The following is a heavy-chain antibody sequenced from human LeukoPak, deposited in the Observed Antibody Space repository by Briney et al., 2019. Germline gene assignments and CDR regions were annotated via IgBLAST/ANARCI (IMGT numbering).Heavy chain of an antibody. CDR2: INHSGST. CDR3: ARGPLMVGKAYYYYYYMDV. V-gene: IGHV4-34*01. J-gene: IGHJ6*03. D-gene: IGHD2-8*01. CDR1: GGSFSGYY. Sequence: SETLSLTCAVYGGSFSGYYWSWIRQPPGKGLDWIGEINHSGSTNYNPSLKSRVTISVDTSKNQFSLKLSSVTAADTAVYYCARGPLMVGKAYYYYYYMDVWGKGTTVTVSS.